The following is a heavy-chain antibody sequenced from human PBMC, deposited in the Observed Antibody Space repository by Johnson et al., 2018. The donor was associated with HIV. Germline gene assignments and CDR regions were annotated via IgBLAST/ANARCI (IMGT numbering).Heavy chain of an antibody. CDR3: ARGGYGEVFDI. V-gene: IGHV3-7*01. CDR1: GFTFSSFV. CDR2: IKQDGSEK. D-gene: IGHD4-17*01. J-gene: IGHJ3*02. Sequence: MLLVESGGGLVQPGGSLRLSCAASGFTFSSFVMNWVRQAPGKGLEWVANIKQDGSEKYYVDSVKGRFTISRDNAKNSLYLQMNSLRAEDTAVYYCARGGYGEVFDIWGQGTMVTVSS.